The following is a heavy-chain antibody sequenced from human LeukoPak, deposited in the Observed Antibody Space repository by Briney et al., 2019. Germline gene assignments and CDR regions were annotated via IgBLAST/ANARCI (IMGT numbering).Heavy chain of an antibody. CDR2: IIPIHSIA. V-gene: IGHV1-69*04. D-gene: IGHD5-18*01. CDR3: AGGIQLWDY. CDR1: GGTFISYA. J-gene: IGHJ4*02. Sequence: ASVKVSCKASGGTFISYAISWVRQAPGQGLEWMGRIIPIHSIASYAQKYQGRVTITADKSTSAAYMELSSLRSEDTAVYYWAGGIQLWDYWGQGTLVTVSS.